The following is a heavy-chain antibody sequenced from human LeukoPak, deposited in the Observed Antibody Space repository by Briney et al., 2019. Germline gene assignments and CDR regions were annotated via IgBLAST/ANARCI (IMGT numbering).Heavy chain of an antibody. D-gene: IGHD3-22*01. J-gene: IGHJ4*02. CDR2: NNPSGGST. V-gene: IGHV1-46*01. Sequence: ASVKVSCKASGYTFTSYYMHWVRQAPGQGLEWMGINNPSGGSTSYAQKFQGRVTMTRDMSTSTVYMELSSLRSEDTAVYYCARVEDSSGYFPSWYSYWGQGTLITVSS. CDR3: ARVEDSSGYFPSWYSY. CDR1: GYTFTSYY.